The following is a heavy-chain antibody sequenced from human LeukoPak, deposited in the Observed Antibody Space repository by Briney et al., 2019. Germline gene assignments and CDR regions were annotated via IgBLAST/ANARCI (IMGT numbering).Heavy chain of an antibody. V-gene: IGHV3-23*01. CDR1: GFAFSSYA. CDR2: TSGSGGNP. D-gene: IGHD3-10*01. CDR3: GKETGIILVRGAVDY. Sequence: GSLRLSCAASGFAFSSYAMSWVRQAPGKGLEWVSVTSGSGGNPYYADSVKGRFTISRDNSKNTVYLHMNSLRAEDTALYYCGKETGIILVRGAVDYWGQGTLVTVSS. J-gene: IGHJ4*02.